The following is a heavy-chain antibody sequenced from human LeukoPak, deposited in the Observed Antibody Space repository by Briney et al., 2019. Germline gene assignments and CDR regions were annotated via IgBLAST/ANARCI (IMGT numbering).Heavy chain of an antibody. CDR2: ISGSDGST. Sequence: GGSLRLSCATSGFIFNYYAMSWVRQAPGKGLEWVSGISGSDGSTYYADSVKGRFSISRDNFGGMVFLQLNSLRVEDTALYYCARDLHYYVAMDVWGQGTTVTVSS. J-gene: IGHJ6*02. CDR1: GFIFNYYA. V-gene: IGHV3-23*01. CDR3: ARDLHYYVAMDV. D-gene: IGHD3-10*02.